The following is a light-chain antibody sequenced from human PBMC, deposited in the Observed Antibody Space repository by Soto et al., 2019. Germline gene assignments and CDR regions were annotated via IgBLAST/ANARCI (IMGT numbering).Light chain of an antibody. CDR1: QSVSSY. CDR3: QQRSNWSIT. J-gene: IGKJ5*01. V-gene: IGKV3-11*01. Sequence: EIVMRQSPATLSVSPGERATLSCRASQSVSSYLAWYQQKPGQAPRLLIYDASNRATGIPARFSGSGSGTDFTLTISSLEPEDFAVYYCQQRSNWSITFGQGTRLEIK. CDR2: DAS.